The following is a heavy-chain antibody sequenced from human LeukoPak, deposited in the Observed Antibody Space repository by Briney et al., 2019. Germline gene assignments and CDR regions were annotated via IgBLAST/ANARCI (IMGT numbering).Heavy chain of an antibody. CDR1: GFTFSSYA. CDR3: AKDFREDRGYSYGRYYFDY. D-gene: IGHD5-18*01. CDR2: ISGSGGST. V-gene: IGHV3-23*01. Sequence: PGGSLRLSCAASGFTFSSYAMSWVRQAPGKGLEWVSAISGSGGSTYYADSVKGRFTISRDNSKNTPYLQMNSLRAEDTAVYYCAKDFREDRGYSYGRYYFDYWGQGTLVTVSS. J-gene: IGHJ4*02.